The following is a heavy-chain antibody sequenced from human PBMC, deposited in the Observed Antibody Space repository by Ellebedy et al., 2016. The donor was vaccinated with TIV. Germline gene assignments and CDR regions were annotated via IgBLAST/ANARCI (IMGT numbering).Heavy chain of an antibody. CDR2: MSSSGSTI. CDR3: AKSFTANWFDH. CDR1: GFTFSDYY. J-gene: IGHJ5*02. V-gene: IGHV3-11*04. Sequence: GESLKISCAASGFTFSDYYMSWIRQAPGKGLEWVLYMSSSGSTIYYADSVKGRFTISRDNAKNSLYLQMNSLRAEDTAVYYCAKSFTANWFDHWGQGTLVTVSS.